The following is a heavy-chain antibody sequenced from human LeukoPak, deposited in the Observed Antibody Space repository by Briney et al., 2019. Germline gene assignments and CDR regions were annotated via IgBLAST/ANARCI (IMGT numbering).Heavy chain of an antibody. D-gene: IGHD2-15*01. CDR3: SRGRGAS. CDR1: GFTFSSYS. CDR2: ISSSSSYR. J-gene: IGHJ4*02. Sequence: PGGSLRLSCAASGFTFSSYSMNWVRQAPGKGLEWVSSISSSSSYRYYADSVKGRFTISRDNAKNSLYLQMNSLRAEDTAVYYCSRGRGASWGQGTLVTVSS. V-gene: IGHV3-21*03.